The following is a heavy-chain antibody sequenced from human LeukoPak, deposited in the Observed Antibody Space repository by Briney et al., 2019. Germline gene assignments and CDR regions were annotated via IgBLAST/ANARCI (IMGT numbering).Heavy chain of an antibody. V-gene: IGHV4-59*01. CDR2: IYYSGST. CDR1: GGSISSYY. Sequence: SETLSLTCTVSGGSISSYYWSWIRQPPGKGLEWIGYIYYSGSTNYNPSLKSRVTISVDTSKNQFSLKLSPVTAADTAVYYCARDTLDYFDYWGQGTLVTVSS. J-gene: IGHJ4*02. CDR3: ARDTLDYFDY.